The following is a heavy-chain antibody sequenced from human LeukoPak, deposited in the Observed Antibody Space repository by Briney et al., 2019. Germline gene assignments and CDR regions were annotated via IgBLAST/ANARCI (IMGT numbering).Heavy chain of an antibody. CDR2: ISYDGSNK. Sequence: GGSLRLSCAASGFTFSSYAMHWVRQAPGKGLEWVAVISYDGSNKYYADSVKGRFAISRDNSKNTLYLQMNSLRAEDTAVYYCARVLRDAFDYWGQGTLVTVSS. V-gene: IGHV3-30*09. CDR3: ARVLRDAFDY. CDR1: GFTFSSYA. J-gene: IGHJ4*02.